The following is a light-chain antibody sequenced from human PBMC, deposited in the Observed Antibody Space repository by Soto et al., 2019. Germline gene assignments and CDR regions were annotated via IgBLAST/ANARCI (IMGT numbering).Light chain of an antibody. CDR1: QDISNY. CDR3: QHYDNFPYS. Sequence: DIQMTQSPSSLSASVGDRVTITCQASQDISNYLNWFQQKPGKAPKFLIYDASNLEAGVPSRFSGSGSGTHFTFTISSLQPEDVATYYCQHYDNFPYSFGQGTKLEIK. V-gene: IGKV1-33*01. CDR2: DAS. J-gene: IGKJ2*03.